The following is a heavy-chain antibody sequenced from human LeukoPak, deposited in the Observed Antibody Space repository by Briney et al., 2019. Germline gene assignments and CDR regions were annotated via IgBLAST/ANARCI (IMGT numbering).Heavy chain of an antibody. J-gene: IGHJ5*02. Sequence: GASVKVSCKASGYTLTGYYMHWVRQAPGQGLEWMGWINPNSGGTNYAQKFQGRVTMTRDTSISTAYMELSRLRSDDTAVYYCARAGYSGSYYDRALVPWGQGTLVTVSS. D-gene: IGHD1-26*01. CDR3: ARAGYSGSYYDRALVP. V-gene: IGHV1-2*02. CDR1: GYTLTGYY. CDR2: INPNSGGT.